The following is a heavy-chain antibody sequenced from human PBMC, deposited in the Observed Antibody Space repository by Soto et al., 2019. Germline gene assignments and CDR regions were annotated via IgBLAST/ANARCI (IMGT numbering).Heavy chain of an antibody. D-gene: IGHD3-16*01. CDR2: IIPIFGTA. Sequence: QVQLVQSGAEVKKPGSSVKVSCKASGGTFSSYAISWVRQAPGQGLEWMGGIIPIFGTANYAQKFQGRVTITADESTSTAYMELSSLRSEDTAVYYCASREVGGRGYYYYGMDVWGQGTTVTVSS. CDR1: GGTFSSYA. J-gene: IGHJ6*02. CDR3: ASREVGGRGYYYYGMDV. V-gene: IGHV1-69*01.